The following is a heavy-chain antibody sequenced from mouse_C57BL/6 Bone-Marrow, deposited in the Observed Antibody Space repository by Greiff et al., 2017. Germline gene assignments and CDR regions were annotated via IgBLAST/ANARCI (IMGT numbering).Heavy chain of an antibody. V-gene: IGHV5-17*01. CDR1: GFTFSDYG. CDR2: ISSGSSTI. J-gene: IGHJ4*01. CDR3: AGPHLRWLQDYAMDY. D-gene: IGHD2-2*01. Sequence: EVKLVESGGGLVKPGGSLKLSCAASGFTFSDYGMHWVRQAPEKGLEWVAYISSGSSTIYYADTVKGRFTISGDNANNTQYLQMTSLRSEDTAMYYGAGPHLRWLQDYAMDYWGQGTSVTVSS.